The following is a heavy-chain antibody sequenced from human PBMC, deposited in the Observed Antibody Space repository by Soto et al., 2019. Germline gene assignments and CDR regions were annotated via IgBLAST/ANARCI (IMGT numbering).Heavy chain of an antibody. CDR3: ARDYSTVLPTYNWFDP. CDR2: IKQDGSEK. CDR1: GFTFSSYW. J-gene: IGHJ5*02. V-gene: IGHV3-7*03. D-gene: IGHD3-10*01. Sequence: PGGSLRLSCAASGFTFSSYWMSWVRQAPGKGLEWVANIKQDGSEKYYVDSVKGRFTISRDNAKDSLYLQMNSLRAEDTAVYYCARDYSTVLPTYNWFDPWGQGTLVTVSS.